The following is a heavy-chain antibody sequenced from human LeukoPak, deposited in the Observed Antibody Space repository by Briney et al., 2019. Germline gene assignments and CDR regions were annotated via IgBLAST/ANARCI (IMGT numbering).Heavy chain of an antibody. V-gene: IGHV3-30*18. CDR3: AKDHGYSYGLYYYGMHV. J-gene: IGHJ6*02. D-gene: IGHD5-18*01. CDR2: ISYDGSNK. Sequence: PGGSLRLSCAASGFTFSSYGMHWVRQAPGKGLEWVAVISYDGSNKYYADSVKGRFTISRDNSKNTLYLQMNSLRAEDTAVYYCAKDHGYSYGLYYYGMHVWGQGTTVTVSS. CDR1: GFTFSSYG.